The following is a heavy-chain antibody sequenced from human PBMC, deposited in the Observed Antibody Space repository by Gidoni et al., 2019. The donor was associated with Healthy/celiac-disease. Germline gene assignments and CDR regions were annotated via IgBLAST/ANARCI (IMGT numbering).Heavy chain of an antibody. J-gene: IGHJ4*02. D-gene: IGHD6-13*01. CDR2: IYYSGST. V-gene: IGHV4-39*01. Sequence: QLQLQASGPGLVKPSETLSLTCTVSGGSISSSSYYWGWIRQPPGKGLEWIGSIYYSGSTYYNPSLKSRVTISVDTSKNQFSLKLSSVTAADTAVYYCAVHIPAAGIHGYWGQGTLVTAS. CDR1: GGSISSSSYY. CDR3: AVHIPAAGIHGY.